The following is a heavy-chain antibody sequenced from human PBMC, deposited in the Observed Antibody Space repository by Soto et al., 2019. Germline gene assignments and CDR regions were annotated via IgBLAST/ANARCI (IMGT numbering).Heavy chain of an antibody. CDR3: AREAGKSVDY. J-gene: IGHJ4*02. CDR2: IVAYNGHT. CDR1: GYTFTNYR. V-gene: IGHV1-18*01. Sequence: QVQLVQSGAEVKKPGASVKVSCKASGYTFTNYRITWLRQAPGQGLEWMGWIVAYNGHTNYTQNLQGRVTMTTDTSTSTAYMALRSLTSDDTAVYYCAREAGKSVDYWGQGTLVTVSS.